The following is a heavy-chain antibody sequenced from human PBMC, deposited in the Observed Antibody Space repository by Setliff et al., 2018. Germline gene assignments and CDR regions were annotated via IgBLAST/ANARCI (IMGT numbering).Heavy chain of an antibody. D-gene: IGHD5-18*01. Sequence: SVKVSCKASGGTFSSYGISWVRQAPGQGLEWMGGTIPIFGSTNYAQKFQDRVTIITDESTSTAYMELRSLRTEDTAVYYCAREGVDTRSSTDYRYYMDVWGKGTTGTVS. CDR2: TIPIFGST. V-gene: IGHV1-69*05. CDR3: AREGVDTRSSTDYRYYMDV. J-gene: IGHJ6*03. CDR1: GGTFSSYG.